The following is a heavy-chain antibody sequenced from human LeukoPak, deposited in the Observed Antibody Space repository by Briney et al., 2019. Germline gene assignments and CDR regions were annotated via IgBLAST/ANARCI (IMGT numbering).Heavy chain of an antibody. Sequence: GGSLRLPCAPSGVSVSSNFMSWGRPGPGKGRGWGSVIYSGGVTYYADPAKGRSTISRPNTKNTPPRHRNNLRADDTAVYYCARDGYGTNYMDVWGKGTTVPVSS. V-gene: IGHV3-53*01. D-gene: IGHD5-12*01. CDR3: ARDGYGTNYMDV. J-gene: IGHJ6*03. CDR1: GVSVSSNF. CDR2: IYSGGVT.